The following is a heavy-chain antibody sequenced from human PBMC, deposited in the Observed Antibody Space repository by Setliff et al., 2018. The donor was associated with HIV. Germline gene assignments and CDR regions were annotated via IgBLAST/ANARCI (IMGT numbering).Heavy chain of an antibody. Sequence: GGSLRLSCAASGFTFSDYYMSWIRQAPGKGLEWVSYISSSGSTIYYADSVKGRFTISRDNAKNSLYLQMNSLTVEDTAVYYCARGDTTPIYPNYMDVWGKGTTVTVSS. CDR3: ARGDTTPIYPNYMDV. CDR2: ISSSGSTI. J-gene: IGHJ6*03. D-gene: IGHD2-21*02. CDR1: GFTFSDYY. V-gene: IGHV3-11*04.